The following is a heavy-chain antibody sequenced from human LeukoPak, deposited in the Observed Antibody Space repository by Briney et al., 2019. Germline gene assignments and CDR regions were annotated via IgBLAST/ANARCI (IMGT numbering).Heavy chain of an antibody. CDR3: ARGSGHYDILTGYYSYDY. Sequence: ASVKVSCKASGGTFSSYAISWVRQAPGQGLEWMGGIIPIFGTANYAQKFQGRVTITTDESTSTAYMELSSLRSEDTAVYYCARGSGHYDILTGYYSYDYWGQGTLVTVSS. V-gene: IGHV1-69*05. J-gene: IGHJ4*02. D-gene: IGHD3-9*01. CDR2: IIPIFGTA. CDR1: GGTFSSYA.